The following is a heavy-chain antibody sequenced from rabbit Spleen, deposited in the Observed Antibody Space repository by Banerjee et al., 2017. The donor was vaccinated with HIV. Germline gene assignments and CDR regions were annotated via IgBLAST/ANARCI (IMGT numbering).Heavy chain of an antibody. CDR2: IYAGVTGSTGST. CDR3: ARGSATMTMVITGYYLTL. V-gene: IGHV1S40*01. CDR1: GVSFSGSSY. Sequence: QSLEESGGDLVKPGASLTLTCIVSGVSFSGSSYMCWVRQAPGKGLEWIACIYAGVTGSTGSTWYASWAKGRFTMSKTSSTTVTLQMTSLTAADTATYFCARGSATMTMVITGYYLTLWGPGTLVTVS. J-gene: IGHJ4*01. D-gene: IGHD2-1*01.